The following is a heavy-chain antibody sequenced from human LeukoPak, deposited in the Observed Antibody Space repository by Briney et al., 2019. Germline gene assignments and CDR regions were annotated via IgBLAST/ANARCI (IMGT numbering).Heavy chain of an antibody. D-gene: IGHD6-19*01. V-gene: IGHV3-21*01. CDR1: GFTFSDYS. Sequence: PGGSLRLSCAGSGFTFSDYSMNWVRQAPGKGLEWVSSISSTGWSIYYADSVKGRFTISRDNAKKSLSLQMNNLRAEDTAVYYCARVRSGWYEDYWGQGTLVTVSS. CDR2: ISSTGWSI. CDR3: ARVRSGWYEDY. J-gene: IGHJ4*02.